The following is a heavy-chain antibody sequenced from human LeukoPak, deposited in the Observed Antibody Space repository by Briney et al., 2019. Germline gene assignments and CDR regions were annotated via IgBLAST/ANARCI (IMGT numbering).Heavy chain of an antibody. CDR1: GSTFSSYS. D-gene: IGHD3-22*01. J-gene: IGHJ4*02. CDR3: ARDSLAGYYYDSSGCSFDY. V-gene: IGHV3-21*01. CDR2: ISSSSSYI. Sequence: GGSLRLSCAASGSTFSSYSMNWVRQAPGKGLEWVSSISSSSSYIYCADSVKGRFTISRDNAKNSLYLQMNSLRAEDTAVYYCARDSLAGYYYDSSGCSFDYWGQGTLVTVSS.